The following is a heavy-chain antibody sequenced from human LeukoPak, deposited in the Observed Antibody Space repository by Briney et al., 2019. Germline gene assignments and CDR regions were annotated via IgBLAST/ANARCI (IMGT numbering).Heavy chain of an antibody. V-gene: IGHV1-24*01. Sequence: ASVKVSCKVSGYTLTELSMHWVRQAPGKGLEWMGGFDPEEGETIYAQKFQGRVTMTEDTSTDTAYMELSSLRSEDTAVYYCATDLRDGYNLWYWGQGTLVTVSS. J-gene: IGHJ4*02. D-gene: IGHD5-24*01. CDR1: GYTLTELS. CDR2: FDPEEGET. CDR3: ATDLRDGYNLWY.